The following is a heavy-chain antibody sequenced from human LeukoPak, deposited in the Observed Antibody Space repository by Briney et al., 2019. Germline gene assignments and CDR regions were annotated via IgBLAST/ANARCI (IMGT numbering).Heavy chain of an antibody. J-gene: IGHJ2*01. D-gene: IGHD6-13*01. V-gene: IGHV4-4*07. CDR2: FYSSGST. Sequence: PSETLSLTCTVSGGSISSYYWSWIRQPAGKGLEWIGRFYSSGSTSYNPSLKSRVTISVDTSKNQFSLKLSSVTAADTAVYYCARVYYSNSYDYWYFDLWGRGTLVTVSS. CDR1: GGSISSYY. CDR3: ARVYYSNSYDYWYFDL.